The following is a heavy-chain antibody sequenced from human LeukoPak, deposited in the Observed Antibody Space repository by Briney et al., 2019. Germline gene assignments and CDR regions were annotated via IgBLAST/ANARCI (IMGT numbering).Heavy chain of an antibody. CDR3: AKDAQYYDFWSGYSALSPYYMDV. V-gene: IGHV3-30*02. D-gene: IGHD3-3*01. CDR2: IRYDGSNK. J-gene: IGHJ6*03. Sequence: PGGSLRLSCAASGFTFSSYGMHWVRQAPGKGLEWVAFIRYDGSNKYYADSVKGRFTISRDNSKNTLYLQMNSLRAEDTAVYYCAKDAQYYDFWSGYSALSPYYMDVWGKGTTVTVSS. CDR1: GFTFSSYG.